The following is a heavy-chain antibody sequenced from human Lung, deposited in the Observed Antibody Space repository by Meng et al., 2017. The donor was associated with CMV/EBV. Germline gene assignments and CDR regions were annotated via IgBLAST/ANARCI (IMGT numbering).Heavy chain of an antibody. CDR1: GGSISSSTYY. Sequence: QLQLQGSGPGLGRPSETLSLTCSVSGGSISSSTYYWAWIRQPPGKGLEWIGSLYDSGSTYYHPSLKSRVTISVDTSKTYFSLKLRSVTAADTAVYYCARDLEYWGQGTLVTVSS. J-gene: IGHJ4*02. CDR2: LYDSGST. V-gene: IGHV4-39*07. D-gene: IGHD1-1*01. CDR3: ARDLEY.